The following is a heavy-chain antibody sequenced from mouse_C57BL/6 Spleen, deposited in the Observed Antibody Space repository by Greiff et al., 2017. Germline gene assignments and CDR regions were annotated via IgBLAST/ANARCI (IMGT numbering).Heavy chain of an antibody. Sequence: VQLQQPGPALVKPGASVKIPCKASGYTFTDYNMDWVKQSHGKSLEWIGDINPNNGGTIYNQKVKGKATLTVNKASTTAYMELRSLTSEDTAVYYCARRYYGSSYEAWFAYWGQGTLVTVSA. CDR2: INPNNGGT. CDR1: GYTFTDYN. J-gene: IGHJ3*01. CDR3: ARRYYGSSYEAWFAY. D-gene: IGHD1-1*01. V-gene: IGHV1-18*01.